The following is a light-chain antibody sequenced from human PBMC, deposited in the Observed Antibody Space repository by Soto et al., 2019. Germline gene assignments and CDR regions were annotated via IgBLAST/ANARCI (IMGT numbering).Light chain of an antibody. CDR1: SSDVGGYNY. CDR3: CSYAGSYIFYV. V-gene: IGLV2-11*01. Sequence: SALTQPRSVSGSPGQSVTISCTGTSSDVGGYNYVSWYQQHPGKAPKLMIYDVSKRPSGVPDRFSGSKSGNTASLTISGLQAEDEADYYCCSYAGSYIFYVCGTGTKVTVL. CDR2: DVS. J-gene: IGLJ1*01.